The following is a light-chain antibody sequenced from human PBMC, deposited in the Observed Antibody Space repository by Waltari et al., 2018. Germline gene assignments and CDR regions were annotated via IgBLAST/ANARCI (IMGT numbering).Light chain of an antibody. CDR3: QQRSNWPRWT. Sequence: EIVLTQSPATLSLSPGERATLSCRASQSVSSYLAWYQQKPGQAPRLLIDDASNRATGIPARFSGSGSGTDFTLTISSLEPEDFAVYYCQQRSNWPRWTFGQGTKVEIK. J-gene: IGKJ1*01. CDR2: DAS. CDR1: QSVSSY. V-gene: IGKV3-11*01.